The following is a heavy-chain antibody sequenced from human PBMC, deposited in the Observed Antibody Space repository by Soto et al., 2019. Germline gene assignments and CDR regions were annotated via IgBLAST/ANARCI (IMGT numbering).Heavy chain of an antibody. D-gene: IGHD3-10*01. CDR1: GGSFSGYY. CDR2: INHSGST. J-gene: IGHJ6*02. CDR3: ARSSGLDV. V-gene: IGHV4-34*01. Sequence: QVQLQQWGAGLLKPSETLSLTCAVYGGSFSGYYWSWIRQPPGKGLEWIGEINHSGSTNYNPSLKSRVTISVDPSKNQFSLKLSSVTAADTAVYYCARSSGLDVWGQGTTVTVSS.